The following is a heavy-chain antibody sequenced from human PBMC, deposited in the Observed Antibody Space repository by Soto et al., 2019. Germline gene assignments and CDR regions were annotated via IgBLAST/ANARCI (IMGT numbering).Heavy chain of an antibody. CDR2: MNPNSGNT. J-gene: IGHJ5*02. CDR1: VYTFTSYA. Sequence: QGQLVQSGAEVKKPGASVKVSCKASVYTFTSYAINWVRQATGQGLEWMGWMNPNSGNTGYAQKFQGRVTMTRNTSISTAYMELSRRRSEDTAVYDCARGWYYGSGSQFDPWGQGTLVTVSS. CDR3: ARGWYYGSGSQFDP. D-gene: IGHD3-10*01. V-gene: IGHV1-8*01.